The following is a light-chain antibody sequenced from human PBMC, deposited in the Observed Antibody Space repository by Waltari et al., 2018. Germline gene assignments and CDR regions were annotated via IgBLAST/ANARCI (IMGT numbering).Light chain of an antibody. CDR1: QSVGKS. Sequence: EIVLTQSPGTLSLSPGERATLSCRASQSVGKSLAWYQHKPGQAPRLLIYDASSRATGIPDRFSGSGSGTDFSLTISRLEPEDFSVYYCQHYVTLPATFGRGTKVEV. CDR3: QHYVTLPAT. J-gene: IGKJ1*01. CDR2: DAS. V-gene: IGKV3-20*01.